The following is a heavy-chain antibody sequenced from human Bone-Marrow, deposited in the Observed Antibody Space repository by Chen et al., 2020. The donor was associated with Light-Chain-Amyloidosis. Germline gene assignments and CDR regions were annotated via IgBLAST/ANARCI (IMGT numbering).Heavy chain of an antibody. CDR1: GYTFTGYY. CDR3: ARDLVPYDSSGYYYGFDY. D-gene: IGHD3-22*01. CDR2: INPNSGGT. V-gene: IGHV1-2*02. Sequence: QVQLVQSGAEVKKPGASVKVSCKASGYTFTGYYMHWVRQAPGQGLEWMGWINPNSGGTNYAQKFQGRGTMTRDTSISTAYMELSRLRSDDTAVYYCARDLVPYDSSGYYYGFDYWGQGTLVTVSS. J-gene: IGHJ4*02.